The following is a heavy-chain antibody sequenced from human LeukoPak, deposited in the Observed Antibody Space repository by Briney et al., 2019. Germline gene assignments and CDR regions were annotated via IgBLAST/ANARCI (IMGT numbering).Heavy chain of an antibody. V-gene: IGHV1-69*13. CDR3: ARSSGYYLWYFDY. D-gene: IGHD3-22*01. CDR1: GGTFSSYA. CDR2: IIPIFGIA. Sequence: GASVNVSCKASGGTFSSYAISWVRQAPGQGLEWMGGIIPIFGIANYAQKFQGRVTITADESTSTAYMELSSLRSEDTAVYYCARSSGYYLWYFDYWGQGTLVTVSS. J-gene: IGHJ4*02.